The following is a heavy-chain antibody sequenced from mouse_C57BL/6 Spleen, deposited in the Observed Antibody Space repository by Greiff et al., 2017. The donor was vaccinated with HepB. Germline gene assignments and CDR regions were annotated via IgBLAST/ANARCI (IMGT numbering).Heavy chain of an antibody. CDR2: IDPEDGDT. Sequence: EVQLQQSGAELVRPGASVKLSCTASGFNIKDYYMHWVKQRPEQGLEWIGRIDPEDGDTEYAPKFQGKATMTADTSSNTAYLQLSSLTSEDTAVYYCTTGGYGSSQYDFDYWGQGTTLTVSS. J-gene: IGHJ2*01. V-gene: IGHV14-1*01. CDR3: TTGGYGSSQYDFDY. D-gene: IGHD1-1*01. CDR1: GFNIKDYY.